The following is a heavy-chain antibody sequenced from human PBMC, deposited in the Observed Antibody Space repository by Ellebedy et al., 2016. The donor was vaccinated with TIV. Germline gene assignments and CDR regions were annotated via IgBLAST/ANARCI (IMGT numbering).Heavy chain of an antibody. CDR3: ARQRWFGELT. J-gene: IGHJ5*02. CDR1: GGSISSYY. D-gene: IGHD3-10*01. V-gene: IGHV4-59*08. Sequence: MPSETLSLTCTVSGGSISSYYWSWIRQPPGKGLEWIGYFYYSGSTNYNPSLKSRVTISVDTSKNQFSLRLRSVTAADTAVYYCARQRWFGELTWGQGTLVTVSS. CDR2: FYYSGST.